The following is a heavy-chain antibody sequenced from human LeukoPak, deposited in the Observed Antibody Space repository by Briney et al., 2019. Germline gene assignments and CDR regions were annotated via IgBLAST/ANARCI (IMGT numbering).Heavy chain of an antibody. Sequence: SETLSLTCTVSGGSISSYYWSWIRQPPGKGLEWIGYIYYSGSTNYNPSLKRRVTISVDTSKHQFSLKLSSVTAADTAVYYCARVNYYGSGSYFVGVLDAFDIWGQGTMVTVSS. CDR2: IYYSGST. J-gene: IGHJ3*02. CDR1: GGSISSYY. V-gene: IGHV4-59*01. CDR3: ARVNYYGSGSYFVGVLDAFDI. D-gene: IGHD3-10*01.